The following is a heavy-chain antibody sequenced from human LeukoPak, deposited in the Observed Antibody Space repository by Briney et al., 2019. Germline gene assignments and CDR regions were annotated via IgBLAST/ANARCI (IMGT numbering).Heavy chain of an antibody. CDR2: INPNSCGT. CDR1: GYTFTGYY. CDR3: ARVRGNSGSYLVDY. V-gene: IGHV1-2*05. J-gene: IGHJ4*02. Sequence: ASVKVSCKASGYTFTGYYMHWVRQAPGPGLEWMGRINPNSCGTNYAQKFQGRVTMTRDTSISTAYMELSRLRSDDTDVYYCARVRGNSGSYLVDYWGQGTLVTVSS. D-gene: IGHD1-26*01.